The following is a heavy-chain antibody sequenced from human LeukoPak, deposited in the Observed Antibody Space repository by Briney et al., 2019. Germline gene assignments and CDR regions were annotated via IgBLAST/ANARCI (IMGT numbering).Heavy chain of an antibody. V-gene: IGHV3-7*01. J-gene: IGHJ4*02. D-gene: IGHD4-23*01. Sequence: PGGSLRLSCAASGFTFSSYWMSWVRQAPGKGLEWVANIKQDGSEKYYVDSVKGRFSISRDNAKNSLYLQMNSLRAEDTAVYYCARDLGNYGGNLDYWGQGTLVTVSS. CDR1: GFTFSSYW. CDR2: IKQDGSEK. CDR3: ARDLGNYGGNLDY.